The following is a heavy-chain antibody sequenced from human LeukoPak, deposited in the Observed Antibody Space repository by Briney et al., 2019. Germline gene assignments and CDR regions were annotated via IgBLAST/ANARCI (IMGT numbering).Heavy chain of an antibody. CDR3: ARFYGGFANHWHFDL. Sequence: GGSLRLSCAASGFTFDDYGMSWVRQAPGKGLEWVSGINWNGGSTGYADSVKGRFTISRDNAKNTLYLQMNSLRGDGTAVYYCARFYGGFANHWHFDLWGRGTLVTVSS. V-gene: IGHV3-20*04. CDR1: GFTFDDYG. CDR2: INWNGGST. D-gene: IGHD4-23*01. J-gene: IGHJ2*01.